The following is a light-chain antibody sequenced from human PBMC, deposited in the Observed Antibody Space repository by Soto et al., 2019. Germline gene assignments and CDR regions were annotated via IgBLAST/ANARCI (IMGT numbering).Light chain of an antibody. J-gene: IGKJ5*01. Sequence: DIVLTQSPGTLSLSPGETATLSCRASQSVSSNNLAWYHQKPGQTPRLLIYGASSRATGIPDRFSGSGSGTDFTLTISRLEPEDFAVYSCQQYDNSITFGHGTRLEIE. CDR3: QQYDNSIT. V-gene: IGKV3-20*01. CDR2: GAS. CDR1: QSVSSNN.